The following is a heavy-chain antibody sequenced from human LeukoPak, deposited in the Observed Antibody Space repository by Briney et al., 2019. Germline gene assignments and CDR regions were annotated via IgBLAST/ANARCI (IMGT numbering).Heavy chain of an antibody. CDR2: ISAYNGNT. Sequence: GASVKVSCKASGYTFSSYYISWVRQAPGQGLEWMGWISAYNGNTNYAQKLQGRVTMTTDTSTSTAYLELRSLRSDDTAVYYCARVSEEMATITFDYWGQGTLVTVSS. V-gene: IGHV1-18*01. CDR3: ARVSEEMATITFDY. J-gene: IGHJ4*02. D-gene: IGHD5-24*01. CDR1: GYTFSSYY.